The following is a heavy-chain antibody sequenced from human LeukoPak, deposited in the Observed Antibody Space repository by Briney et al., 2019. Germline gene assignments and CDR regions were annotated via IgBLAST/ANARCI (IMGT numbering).Heavy chain of an antibody. V-gene: IGHV3-23*01. J-gene: IGHJ3*02. CDR1: GLTFSSYA. D-gene: IGHD1-7*01. CDR2: ISGSGGST. CDR3: ARVSPRTQDAFDI. Sequence: GGSLRLSCAASGLTFSSYAMSWVRQAPGKGLEWVSGISGSGGSTYYVDSVKGRFTISRDNSKNTLYLQMNSLRAEDTALYHCARVSPRTQDAFDIWGQGAMVTVSS.